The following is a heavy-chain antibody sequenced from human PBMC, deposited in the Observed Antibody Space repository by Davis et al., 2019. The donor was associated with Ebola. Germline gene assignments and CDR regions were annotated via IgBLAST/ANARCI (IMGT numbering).Heavy chain of an antibody. V-gene: IGHV1-69*04. CDR1: GGTFSSYA. Sequence: AASVKVSCKASGGTFSSYAISWVRQAPGQGLEWMGRIIPILGIANYAQKFQGRVTITADKSTSTAYMELSNLRSEDTAVYYCASGGYSYGQVEFDYWGQGTLVTVSS. CDR2: IIPILGIA. CDR3: ASGGYSYGQVEFDY. J-gene: IGHJ4*02. D-gene: IGHD5-18*01.